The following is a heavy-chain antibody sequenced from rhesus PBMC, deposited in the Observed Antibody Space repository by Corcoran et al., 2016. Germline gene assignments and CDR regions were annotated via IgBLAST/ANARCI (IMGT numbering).Heavy chain of an antibody. J-gene: IGHJ5-1*01. CDR1: GGSISSKY. V-gene: IGHV4S11*01. CDR3: ASGSFARFDV. CDR2: IYGSGSST. D-gene: IGHD5-12*01. Sequence: QVQLQESGPGLVKPLETLSLTCAVSGGSISSKYWSWIRQAPGKGLEWIGYIYGSGSSTNYNPSLKSRVTLSVDTSKNQVSLKLRSVTAADTAVYYCASGSFARFDVWGAGVLVTVSS.